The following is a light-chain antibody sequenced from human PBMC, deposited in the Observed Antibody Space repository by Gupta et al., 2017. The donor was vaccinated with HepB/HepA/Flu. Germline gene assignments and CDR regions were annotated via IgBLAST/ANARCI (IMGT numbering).Light chain of an antibody. CDR3: CSYAGSSPVV. CDR1: SSDVGSYNL. CDR2: EVS. V-gene: IGLV2-23*02. Sequence: QSALTQPASVSGSPVQSIPISCTGTSSDVGSYNLVSWYQQHPGKAHKLMIYEVSKRTAGVANRFSGSKSGNTASLTISGLQAEDEADYYCCSYAGSSPVVFGGETKLTVL. J-gene: IGLJ2*01.